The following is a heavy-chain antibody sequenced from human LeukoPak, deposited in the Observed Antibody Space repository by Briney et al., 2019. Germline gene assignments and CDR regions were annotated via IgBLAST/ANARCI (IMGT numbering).Heavy chain of an antibody. CDR1: NGSVSSGSYY. Sequence: SETLSLTCIVSNGSVSSGSYYWSWIRQPPGKGLEWIGYIHYSGTTNYNPSLQSRVTISIDTSRNQFSLKLSSVTAADTAVYYCARGRKAISGSLDYWGQGTLVTVSS. CDR2: IHYSGTT. D-gene: IGHD2-21*01. CDR3: ARGRKAISGSLDY. V-gene: IGHV4-61*01. J-gene: IGHJ4*02.